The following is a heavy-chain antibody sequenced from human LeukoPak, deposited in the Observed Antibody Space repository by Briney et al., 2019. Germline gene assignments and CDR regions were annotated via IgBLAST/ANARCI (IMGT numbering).Heavy chain of an antibody. D-gene: IGHD3-10*01. CDR2: IYYSGST. CDR1: GGSISSGDYF. J-gene: IGHJ6*02. V-gene: IGHV4-30-4*01. CDR3: ARTFITVIRGEYYYGMDV. Sequence: SETLSLTCSVSGGSISSGDYFWSWFRQPPGKGLEWIGYIYYSGSTYYNPSLKSRLTISVDTSRTQFSLKLSSVTAADTAVYYCARTFITVIRGEYYYGMDVWGQGTTVTVSS.